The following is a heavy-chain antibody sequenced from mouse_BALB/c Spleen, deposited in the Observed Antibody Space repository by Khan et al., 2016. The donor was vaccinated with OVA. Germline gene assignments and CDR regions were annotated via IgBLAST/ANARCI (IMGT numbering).Heavy chain of an antibody. Sequence: EVQLQQSGPELVKPGASVKISCKTSGYTFTEYTLHWVKQSHGKSLEWIGVITPKNGVNSYNQKFKGKATLTVDKSSNTAYMEFRSLTSEDSAVYYCARDAGRDWGQGTSVTVSS. J-gene: IGHJ4*01. V-gene: IGHV1-26*01. CDR1: GYTFTEYT. D-gene: IGHD3-3*01. CDR3: ARDAGRD. CDR2: ITPKNGVN.